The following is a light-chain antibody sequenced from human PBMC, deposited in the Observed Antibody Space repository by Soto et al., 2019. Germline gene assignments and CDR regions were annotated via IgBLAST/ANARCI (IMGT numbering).Light chain of an antibody. Sequence: DIQMTQSPSTLSASVGDRVTITCRASQRINNYLAWYQQKPGKAPKLLIYKASTLESGVPSRFSGSGSGTEFTLSISSLQPDDFATYYCQQYESFPRTFGQGTKVEIK. CDR1: QRINNY. V-gene: IGKV1-5*03. CDR2: KAS. J-gene: IGKJ1*01. CDR3: QQYESFPRT.